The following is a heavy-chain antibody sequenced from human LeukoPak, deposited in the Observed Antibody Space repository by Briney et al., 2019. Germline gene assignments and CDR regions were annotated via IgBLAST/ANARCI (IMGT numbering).Heavy chain of an antibody. Sequence: ASVNVSCKASGYTFTGYYMHWVRQAPGQGLEWMGWINPNSGGTNYAQKFQGRVTMTRDTSISTAYMELSRLRSDDTAVYYCAREVNWNYEKKIDYWGQGTLVTVSS. CDR3: AREVNWNYEKKIDY. V-gene: IGHV1-2*02. CDR1: GYTFTGYY. D-gene: IGHD1-7*01. CDR2: INPNSGGT. J-gene: IGHJ4*02.